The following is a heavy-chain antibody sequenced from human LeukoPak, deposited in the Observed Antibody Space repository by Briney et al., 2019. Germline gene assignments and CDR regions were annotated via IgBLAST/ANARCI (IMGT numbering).Heavy chain of an antibody. D-gene: IGHD5-18*01. Sequence: GGSLRLSCAASGFTFSSYNMNWVRQVPGKGLDWASSIGSRSEYTHYADSVKGRPTTSRDNARTSLYLQMNSLRAEDTAVYYCARVGDTYGYYIDFWGQGTLVTVSS. CDR2: IGSRSEYT. CDR3: ARVGDTYGYYIDF. J-gene: IGHJ4*02. CDR1: GFTFSSYN. V-gene: IGHV3-21*01.